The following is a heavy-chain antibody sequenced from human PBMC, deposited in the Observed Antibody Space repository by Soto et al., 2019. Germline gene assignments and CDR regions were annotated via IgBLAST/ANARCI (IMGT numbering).Heavy chain of an antibody. CDR1: GGSXRDHY. V-gene: IGHV4-59*11. Sequence: SETLSLTCSVSGGSXRDHYWTWIRQPPGKGLEWIGYISYSGYTNYKPSLKSRLTMSVDMAKNQFSLKLNSLTAADTAVYYCARTTEKDGKEGLDYSGQGTLVTVSS. D-gene: IGHD4-4*01. CDR3: ARTTEKDGKEGLDY. J-gene: IGHJ4*02. CDR2: ISYSGYT.